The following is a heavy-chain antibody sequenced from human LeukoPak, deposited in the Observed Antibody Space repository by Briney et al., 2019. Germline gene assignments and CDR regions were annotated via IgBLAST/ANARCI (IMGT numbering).Heavy chain of an antibody. CDR3: AKDATFSYDSRASPGWYFDL. Sequence: GGSLRLSCAASGSTFDDYTMHWVRQAPGKGLEWVSLISWDGGSTYYADSVKGRFTISRDNSKNSLYLQMNSLRTEDTALYYCAKDATFSYDSRASPGWYFDLWGRGTLVTVSS. CDR2: ISWDGGST. CDR1: GSTFDDYT. V-gene: IGHV3-43*01. D-gene: IGHD3-22*01. J-gene: IGHJ2*01.